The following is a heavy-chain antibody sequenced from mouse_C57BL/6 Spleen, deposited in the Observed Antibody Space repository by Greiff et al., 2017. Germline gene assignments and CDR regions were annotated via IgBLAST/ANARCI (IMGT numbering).Heavy chain of an antibody. CDR2: ISDGGSYT. Sequence: EVKLVESGGGLVKPGGSLKLSCAASGFTFSSYAMSWVRQTPEKRLEWVATISDGGSYTYYPDNVKGRFTISRDNAKNNLYLQMSHLKSEDTAMYDCARDKASSVNAMDYWGQGTSVTVSS. D-gene: IGHD3-2*02. V-gene: IGHV5-4*01. CDR1: GFTFSSYA. CDR3: ARDKASSVNAMDY. J-gene: IGHJ4*01.